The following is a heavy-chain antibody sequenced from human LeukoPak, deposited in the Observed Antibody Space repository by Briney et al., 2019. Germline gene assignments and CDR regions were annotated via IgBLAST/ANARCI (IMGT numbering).Heavy chain of an antibody. CDR3: AKDLSDILTGYETNWFDP. J-gene: IGHJ5*02. V-gene: IGHV3-48*03. CDR2: ISSSGSTI. CDR1: GFTVSSYE. Sequence: GGSLRLSCAASGFTVSSYEMNWVRQAPGKGLEWISYISSSGSTIYYADSVKGRFTISRDNAKNSVYLQMNSLRAEDTAVYYCAKDLSDILTGYETNWFDPWGQGTLVTVSS. D-gene: IGHD3-9*01.